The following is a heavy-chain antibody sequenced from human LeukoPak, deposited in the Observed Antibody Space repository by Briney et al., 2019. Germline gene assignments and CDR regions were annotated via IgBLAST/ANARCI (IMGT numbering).Heavy chain of an antibody. D-gene: IGHD2-2*01. Sequence: SETLSLTCTVSGGSISSGSYYWSWIRQPPGKGPEWIGYIYYSGSTNYNPSLKSRVTISVDTSKNQFSLKLSSVTAADTAVYYCARICSSTSCYFDAFDIWGQGTMVTVSS. J-gene: IGHJ3*02. CDR1: GGSISSGSYY. CDR3: ARICSSTSCYFDAFDI. V-gene: IGHV4-61*01. CDR2: IYYSGST.